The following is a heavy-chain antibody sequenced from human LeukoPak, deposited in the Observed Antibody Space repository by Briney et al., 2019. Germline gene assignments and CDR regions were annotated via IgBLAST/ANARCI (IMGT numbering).Heavy chain of an antibody. CDR1: GGSISSYY. D-gene: IGHD2-2*01. CDR3: ARRDEGCSSTSCYYWFDP. V-gene: IGHV4-4*07. Sequence: SETLSLTCTVSGGSISSYYWSWIRQPAGKGLEWIGRIYTSGSTNYNPSLKSRVTMSVDTSKNQFSLKLSSVTAADTAVYYCARRDEGCSSTSCYYWFDPWGQGTLVTVSS. J-gene: IGHJ5*02. CDR2: IYTSGST.